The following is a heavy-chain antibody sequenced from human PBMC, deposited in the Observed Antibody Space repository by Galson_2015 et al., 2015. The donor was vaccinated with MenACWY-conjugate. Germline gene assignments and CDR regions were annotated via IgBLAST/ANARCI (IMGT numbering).Heavy chain of an antibody. CDR1: GFTFSTYW. D-gene: IGHD1-26*01. V-gene: IGHV3-74*01. CDR2: INSDGRST. CDR3: ARLGGNYRTPSHFDY. J-gene: IGHJ4*02. Sequence: SLRLSCAASGFTFSTYWMHWVRQAPGKGLVWVSRINSDGRSTSYADSVKCRFTISRDNAKNTLYLQMNSLKAEDTAVYYCARLGGNYRTPSHFDYWGQGTLVTVSS.